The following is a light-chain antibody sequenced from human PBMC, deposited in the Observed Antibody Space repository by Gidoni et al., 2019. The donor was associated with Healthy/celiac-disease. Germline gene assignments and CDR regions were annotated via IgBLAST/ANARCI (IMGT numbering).Light chain of an antibody. J-gene: IGKJ1*01. Sequence: AIKMTQSPSSLSASVGDRVTITCRASQGIRNDLGCYQQKPGKAPKLLIYAASSLQSGVTSRFSGSGSGTDFTLTISSLQPEDFATYYCLQDYNYPWTFGQGTKVEIK. V-gene: IGKV1-6*01. CDR2: AAS. CDR1: QGIRND. CDR3: LQDYNYPWT.